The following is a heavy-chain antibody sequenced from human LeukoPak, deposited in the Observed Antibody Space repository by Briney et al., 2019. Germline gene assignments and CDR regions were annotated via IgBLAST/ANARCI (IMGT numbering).Heavy chain of an antibody. J-gene: IGHJ4*02. D-gene: IGHD5-12*01. CDR3: VGSDYYYFEY. V-gene: IGHV4-39*01. Sequence: SETLSLTCTVSGGSISSSSYYWGWLRQPPGKGLVWIVSIYYSGSTYYNPSLKSRVTISVDTSKNQFSLKLSSVTAADSAVYYCVGSDYYYFEYWGQRSLVTVSS. CDR2: IYYSGST. CDR1: GGSISSSSYY.